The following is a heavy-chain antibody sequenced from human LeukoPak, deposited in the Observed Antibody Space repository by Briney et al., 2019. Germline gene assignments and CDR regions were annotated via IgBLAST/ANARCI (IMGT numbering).Heavy chain of an antibody. J-gene: IGHJ4*01. Sequence: GGALRLSCTVSGFNFKNYEMKWVRQAPGKGLEWIAYISSSGSTTKYADSVKGRFTMSRDNAKNAVYMEMNSLRVEDTAVYYCARDRGWDGYGYAFLDYWGHGTLVTVSS. CDR2: ISSSGSTT. D-gene: IGHD5-12*01. V-gene: IGHV3-48*03. CDR1: GFNFKNYE. CDR3: ARDRGWDGYGYAFLDY.